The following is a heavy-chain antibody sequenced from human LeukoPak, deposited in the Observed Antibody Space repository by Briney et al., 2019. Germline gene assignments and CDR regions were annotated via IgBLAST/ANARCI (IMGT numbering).Heavy chain of an antibody. Sequence: SETLSLTCTVSGGSISSYYWSWIRQPPGKGLEWIGYIYYSGSTNYNPSLKSRVTISVDTSKNQFSLKLSSVTAADAAVYYCARGPEYYYDSSGYYYIDYWGQGTLVTVSS. CDR2: IYYSGST. CDR3: ARGPEYYYDSSGYYYIDY. D-gene: IGHD3-22*01. V-gene: IGHV4-59*01. J-gene: IGHJ4*02. CDR1: GGSISSYY.